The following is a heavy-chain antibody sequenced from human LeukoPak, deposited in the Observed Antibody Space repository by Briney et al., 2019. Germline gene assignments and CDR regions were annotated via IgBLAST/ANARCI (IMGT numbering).Heavy chain of an antibody. V-gene: IGHV1-69*01. CDR3: ARDSYDSSGYYPSYYYYGMDV. Sequence: SVKVSCKASGGTFSSYAISWVRQAPGQGLEWMGGIIPIFGTANYAQKFQGRVTITADESTSTAHMELSSLRSEDTAVYYCARDSYDSSGYYPSYYYYGMDVWGQGTTVTVSS. CDR2: IIPIFGTA. D-gene: IGHD3-22*01. CDR1: GGTFSSYA. J-gene: IGHJ6*02.